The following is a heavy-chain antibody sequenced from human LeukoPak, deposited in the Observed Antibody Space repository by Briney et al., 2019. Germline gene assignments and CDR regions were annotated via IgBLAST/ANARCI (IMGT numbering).Heavy chain of an antibody. V-gene: IGHV4-34*01. D-gene: IGHD1-20*01. CDR2: INHSGST. Sequence: SETLSLTCAVYGGSFSGYYWSWIRQPPGKGLEWIGEINHSGSTNYNPSLKSRVTISVDTSKNQFSLKLSSVTAADTAVYYCARLGYNWNYYMASGAKGPRSPSP. J-gene: IGHJ6*03. CDR1: GGSFSGYY. CDR3: ARLGYNWNYYMAS.